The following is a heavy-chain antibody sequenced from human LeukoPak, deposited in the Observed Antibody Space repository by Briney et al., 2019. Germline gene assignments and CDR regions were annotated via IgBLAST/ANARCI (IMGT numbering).Heavy chain of an antibody. CDR1: GYTFTSYG. V-gene: IGHV1-18*01. Sequence: ASVKVSCKASGYTFTSYGISWVRQAPGQGLEWMGWISAYNGNTNYAQKLQGRVTMTTDTSTSTAYMELRSLRSDDTAVYYCARDQLRFSPTVYYMDVWGKGTTVTVSS. CDR2: ISAYNGNT. D-gene: IGHD3-3*01. J-gene: IGHJ6*03. CDR3: ARDQLRFSPTVYYMDV.